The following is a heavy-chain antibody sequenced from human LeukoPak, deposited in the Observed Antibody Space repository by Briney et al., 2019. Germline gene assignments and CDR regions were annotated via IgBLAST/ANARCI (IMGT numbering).Heavy chain of an antibody. V-gene: IGHV3-73*01. D-gene: IGHD3-3*01. Sequence: GGSLRLSCAASGFTFSGSAIHWVRQPSGKGLEWVGRIRSKANSYATAYAASVKGRFTISRDDSKNTAYLQMNSLKTEDTAVYYCTRPYYDFAQYYYYGMDVWGQGTTVTVSS. J-gene: IGHJ6*02. CDR2: IRSKANSYAT. CDR3: TRPYYDFAQYYYYGMDV. CDR1: GFTFSGSA.